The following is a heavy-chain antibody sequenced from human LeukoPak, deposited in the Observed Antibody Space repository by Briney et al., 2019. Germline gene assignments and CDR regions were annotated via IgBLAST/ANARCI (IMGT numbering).Heavy chain of an antibody. CDR2: INTDGSST. CDR3: ARDLDTVSRNSPDY. Sequence: TGGSPRLSCAASGFTFSSYWMHWVRQAPGKGLVWVSRINTDGSSTSYADSVKGRFTISRDNAKNTLYLQMNSLRAEDTAVYYCARDLDTVSRNSPDYWGQGTLVTVSS. D-gene: IGHD5-18*01. J-gene: IGHJ4*02. V-gene: IGHV3-74*01. CDR1: GFTFSSYW.